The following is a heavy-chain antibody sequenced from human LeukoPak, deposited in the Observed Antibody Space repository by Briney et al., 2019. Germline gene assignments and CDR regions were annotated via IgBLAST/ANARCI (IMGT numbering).Heavy chain of an antibody. Sequence: SVKVSCKASGGTFSSYTISWVRQAPGQGLEWMGRIIPILGIANYAQKFQGRVTITADKSTSTAHMELSSLRSEDTAVYYCARGYSSSPIDYWGQGTLVTVSS. CDR1: GGTFSSYT. J-gene: IGHJ4*02. CDR2: IIPILGIA. CDR3: ARGYSSSPIDY. V-gene: IGHV1-69*02. D-gene: IGHD6-13*01.